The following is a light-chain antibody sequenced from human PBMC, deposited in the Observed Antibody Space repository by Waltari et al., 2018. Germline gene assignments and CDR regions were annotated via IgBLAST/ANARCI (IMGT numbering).Light chain of an antibody. CDR1: ELAKQS. CDR3: QSSDSSNWDLI. V-gene: IGLV3-25*03. CDR2: KVS. J-gene: IGLJ2*01. Sequence: SNDLTQPPSVSVSPGQTARITCSGDELAKQSAYWYQLKPGQAPTLVIYKVSQRPAVIPARFSGASSGTTVTLTISGVQAEDEADYYCQSSDSSNWDLIFGGGTKLTVL.